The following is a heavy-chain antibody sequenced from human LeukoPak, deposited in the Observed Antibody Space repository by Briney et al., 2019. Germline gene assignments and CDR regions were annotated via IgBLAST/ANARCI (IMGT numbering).Heavy chain of an antibody. CDR2: ISSSSSYI. CDR1: GFTFSSYS. J-gene: IGHJ4*02. D-gene: IGHD3-22*01. Sequence: GSLRLSCAASGFTFSSYSRNWVRQAPGKGLEWVSSISSSSSYIYYADSVKGRFTISRDNAKNSLYLQMNSLRAEDTAVYYCAREMYYYDSSGYGFDYWGQGTLVTVSS. V-gene: IGHV3-21*01. CDR3: AREMYYYDSSGYGFDY.